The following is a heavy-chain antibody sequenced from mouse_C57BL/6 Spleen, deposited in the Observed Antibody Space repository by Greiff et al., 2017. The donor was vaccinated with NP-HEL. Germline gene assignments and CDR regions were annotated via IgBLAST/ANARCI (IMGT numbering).Heavy chain of an antibody. CDR3: VRPGRLRPYYAMDY. CDR2: IYPGSGST. J-gene: IGHJ4*01. D-gene: IGHD1-2*01. CDR1: GYTFTSYW. V-gene: IGHV1-55*01. Sequence: QVQLKQPGAELVKPGASVKMSCKASGYTFTSYWITWVKQRPGQGPEWVGDIYPGSGSTNYNEKFKSKATLTVDTSSSTAYMQLSSLTSEDSAVYYCVRPGRLRPYYAMDYWGQGTSVTVSS.